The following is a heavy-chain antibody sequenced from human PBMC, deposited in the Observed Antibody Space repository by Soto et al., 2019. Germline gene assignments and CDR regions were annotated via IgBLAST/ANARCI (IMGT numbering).Heavy chain of an antibody. CDR2: ISPKSTFR. Sequence: QVHLVESGGGLVKPGGSLRLSCATSGFPFNDYYMTWIRQAPGKGLEWLSHISPKSTFRNYADSVKGRFTISRDNTESSLFLQMYSLGVDDTAVYSCVRGGGGGLFEHWGQGVLVTVSS. CDR1: GFPFNDYY. CDR3: VRGGGGGLFEH. V-gene: IGHV3-11*06. J-gene: IGHJ4*02. D-gene: IGHD2-21*01.